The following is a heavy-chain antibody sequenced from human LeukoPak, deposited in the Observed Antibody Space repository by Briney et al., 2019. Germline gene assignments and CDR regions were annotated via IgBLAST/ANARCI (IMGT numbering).Heavy chain of an antibody. CDR1: GGSISSYY. V-gene: IGHV4-59*01. D-gene: IGHD3-22*01. CDR2: IYYSGST. J-gene: IGHJ3*02. CDR3: ARARGYYDSSGYYSAFDI. Sequence: PSETLSLTCTVSGGSISSYYWSWIRQPPGKGLEWIGYIYYSGSTNYNPSLKSRVTISVDTSKNQLSLKLSSVTAADTAVYYCARARGYYDSSGYYSAFDIWGQGTMVTVSS.